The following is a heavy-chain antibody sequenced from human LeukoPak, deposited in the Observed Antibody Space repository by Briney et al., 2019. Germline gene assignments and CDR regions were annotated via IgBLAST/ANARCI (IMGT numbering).Heavy chain of an antibody. J-gene: IGHJ6*03. D-gene: IGHD4-11*01. CDR2: VDHTGST. V-gene: IGHV4-59*01. CDR3: ARGRVSSSTWYSTYYYFFYMDF. CDR1: DDSITMYY. Sequence: SETLSLTCTVSDDSITMYYWTWIRQPPGKGLERIGYVDHTGSTKFNPSLNGRVSISRDTSNNFFSLRLRSVTAADTAVYFCARGRVSSSTWYSTYYYFFYMDFWGKGTTVTVSS.